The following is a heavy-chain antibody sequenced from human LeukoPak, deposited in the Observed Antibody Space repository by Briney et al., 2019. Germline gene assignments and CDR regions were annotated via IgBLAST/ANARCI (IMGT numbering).Heavy chain of an antibody. J-gene: IGHJ4*02. V-gene: IGHV3-7*01. CDR1: GFTFSSYW. Sequence: GSLRLSCAASGFTFSSYWMSWVRQAPGKGLEWVANIKQDGSEKYYVDSVKGRFTISRDNAKNSLYLQMNSLRAEDTAVYYCAREAAAASWYFDYWGQGTLVTVSS. CDR2: IKQDGSEK. D-gene: IGHD6-13*01. CDR3: AREAAAASWYFDY.